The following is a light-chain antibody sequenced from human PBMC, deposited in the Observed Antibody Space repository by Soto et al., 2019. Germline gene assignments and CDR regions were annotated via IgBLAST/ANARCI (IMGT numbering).Light chain of an antibody. CDR2: GAS. V-gene: IGKV3-20*01. CDR1: QSVSSSY. J-gene: IGKJ1*01. CDR3: QQYGSSFTWT. Sequence: ESVLTQSPATLSLSPGERATLSCRASQSVSSSYLAWYQQRPGQAPRLLIYGASSRATGIPDRFSGSGSGTDLTLTISRLEPEDFAVYYCQQYGSSFTWTFGQGTKVDIK.